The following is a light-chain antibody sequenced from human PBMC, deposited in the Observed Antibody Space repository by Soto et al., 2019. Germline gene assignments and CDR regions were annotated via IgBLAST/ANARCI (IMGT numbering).Light chain of an antibody. Sequence: AIRMTQSPSSFSASTGDRVTITCRASQGISSYLAWYQQKPGKAPKLLIYAASTLQSGVPSRFSGSGSGTDFTLTISCLQSEDFATYYCQQYYSYRLTFGPGTKVEIK. J-gene: IGKJ1*01. V-gene: IGKV1-8*01. CDR3: QQYYSYRLT. CDR2: AAS. CDR1: QGISSY.